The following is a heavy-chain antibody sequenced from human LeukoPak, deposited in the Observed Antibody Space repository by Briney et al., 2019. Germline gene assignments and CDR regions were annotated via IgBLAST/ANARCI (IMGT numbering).Heavy chain of an antibody. D-gene: IGHD2-8*01. J-gene: IGHJ4*02. CDR2: INTNTGNP. CDR1: GYTFTSNA. Sequence: GASVKVSCKASGYTFTSNALGWVRQAPGQGPEWMGWINTNTGNPTYAQGFTGRFVFSLDTSDNTAYLQISSLQAEDTAVYSCASFFCTSALCYYLDYWGQGTLVTVSS. CDR3: ASFFCTSALCYYLDY. V-gene: IGHV7-4-1*02.